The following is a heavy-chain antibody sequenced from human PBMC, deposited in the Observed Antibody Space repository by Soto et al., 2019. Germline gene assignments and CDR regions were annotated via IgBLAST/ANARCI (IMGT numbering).Heavy chain of an antibody. J-gene: IGHJ4*02. CDR1: GFTLGKYT. Sequence: PGGSLRLSCGASGFTLGKYTMGWVRQAPGKGLEWVAESYSAGGTEYADSVKGRFTISRDNSKNTLFLQMNSLGVEDTGLYYCARDREPDGIWTFDSWGQGALVTVSS. CDR3: ARDREPDGIWTFDS. V-gene: IGHV3-23*01. CDR2: YSAGGT. D-gene: IGHD3-9*01.